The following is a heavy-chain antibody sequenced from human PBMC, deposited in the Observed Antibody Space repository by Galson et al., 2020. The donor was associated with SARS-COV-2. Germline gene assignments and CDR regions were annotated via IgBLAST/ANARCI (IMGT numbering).Heavy chain of an antibody. J-gene: IGHJ4*02. CDR3: ARYPKGGVTDYFDY. V-gene: IGHV4-39*07. Sequence: SETLSLTCTVSGGSISSSSYYWGWIRQPPGNGLEWIGSIYYSGSTYYNPSLKSRVTISVDTSKNQFSLKLSSVTAADTAVYYCARYPKGGVTDYFDYWGQGTLVTVSS. CDR2: IYYSGST. D-gene: IGHD3-16*01. CDR1: GGSISSSSYY.